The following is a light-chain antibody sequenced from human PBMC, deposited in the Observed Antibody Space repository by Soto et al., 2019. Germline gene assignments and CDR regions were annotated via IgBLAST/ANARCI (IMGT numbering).Light chain of an antibody. V-gene: IGLV2-14*03. CDR3: SSYTTSATQV. CDR1: SSDVGGSNY. J-gene: IGLJ1*01. CDR2: DVS. Sequence: QSALTQPASVSGSPGQSITISCTGTSSDVGGSNYVSWYQQCAGEAPKLIIYDVSGRPSGVSSRFSGSKSGNTASLAISGLQAEDEADYYCSSYTTSATQVFGTGTKVTVL.